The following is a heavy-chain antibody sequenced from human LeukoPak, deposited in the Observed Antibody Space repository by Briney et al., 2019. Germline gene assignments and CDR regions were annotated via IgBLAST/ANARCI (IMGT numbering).Heavy chain of an antibody. J-gene: IGHJ4*02. Sequence: SETLSLTCSVSGGXISGYYWSWIRQPPGKGLEWIAYIHYSGSTNYNPSLKSRVTITVDTSKNQFSLKLSSVTAADTAVYYCARRAKGSGSYDYWGQGTLVTVSS. CDR2: IHYSGST. CDR1: GGXISGYY. CDR3: ARRAKGSGSYDY. D-gene: IGHD1-26*01. V-gene: IGHV4-59*01.